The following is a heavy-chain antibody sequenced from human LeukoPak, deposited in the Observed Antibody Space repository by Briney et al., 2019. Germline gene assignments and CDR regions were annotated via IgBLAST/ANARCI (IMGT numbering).Heavy chain of an antibody. CDR2: IYSGGST. CDR1: GFTVSRNY. CDR3: ARDPGDDYGDYSQGYFDL. V-gene: IGHV3-53*01. J-gene: IGHJ2*01. D-gene: IGHD4-17*01. Sequence: PGGSLRLSCAASGFTVSRNYMSWVRQAPGKGLEWVSVIYSGGSTYYADSVKGRFPISRDNSKNTLYLQMNSLRAEDTAVYYCARDPGDDYGDYSQGYFDLWGRGTLVTVSS.